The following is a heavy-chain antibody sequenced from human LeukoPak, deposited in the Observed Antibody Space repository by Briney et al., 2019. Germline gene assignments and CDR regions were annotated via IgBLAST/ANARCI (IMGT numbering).Heavy chain of an antibody. J-gene: IGHJ6*03. CDR2: IKEDGTQK. V-gene: IGHV3-7*01. D-gene: IGHD1-26*01. Sequence: GGSLRLSCAASGFTFSGYWMSWVRQAPGKGLEWVANIKEDGTQKYYVDSVKGRFTISRDNAKNSLYLQMNSLRAEDTAVYYCAKDKGGRYYYYMDVWGKGTTVTVSS. CDR1: GFTFSGYW. CDR3: AKDKGGRYYYYMDV.